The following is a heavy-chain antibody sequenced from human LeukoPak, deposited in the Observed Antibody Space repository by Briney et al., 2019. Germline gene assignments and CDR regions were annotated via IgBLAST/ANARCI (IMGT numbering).Heavy chain of an antibody. V-gene: IGHV3-33*01. Sequence: GRSLRLSCTASGFAFGIYGMRWVRQAPGKGLEWVAFILPGGARAFYADSVKGRFTISRDDSNNTVYLHMNSLKAEDTALYYCVRDRNNKCFDYWGQGTLLTVSS. CDR2: ILPGGARA. D-gene: IGHD1-14*01. CDR3: VRDRNNKCFDY. CDR1: GFAFGIYG. J-gene: IGHJ4*02.